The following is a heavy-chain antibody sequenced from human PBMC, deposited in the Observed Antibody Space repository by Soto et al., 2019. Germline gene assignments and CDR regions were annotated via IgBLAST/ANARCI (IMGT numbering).Heavy chain of an antibody. CDR1: GGTFSTST. Sequence: SVKVSCKASGGTFSTSTFTWVRQAPGQGLEWMGRIIPILEVADYAQEFQGRVTITADKSTSTAYMELSSLKSEDTAVYYCAKELGVLIPSAIESWGQGTLVTVSS. CDR3: AKELGVLIPSAIES. CDR2: IIPILEVA. J-gene: IGHJ4*02. V-gene: IGHV1-69*04. D-gene: IGHD2-2*01.